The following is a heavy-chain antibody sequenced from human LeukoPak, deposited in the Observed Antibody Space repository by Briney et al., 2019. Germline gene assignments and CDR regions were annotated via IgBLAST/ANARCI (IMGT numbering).Heavy chain of an antibody. CDR3: AREPRCGSGSYGDY. V-gene: IGHV1-69*04. D-gene: IGHD3-10*01. CDR2: IIPILGIA. J-gene: IGHJ4*02. Sequence: SVKVSCKASGGTFSSYAISRVRQAPGQGLEWMGRIIPILGIANYAQKFQGRVTITADKSTSTAYMELSSLRSEDTAVYYCAREPRCGSGSYGDYWGQGTLVTVSS. CDR1: GGTFSSYA.